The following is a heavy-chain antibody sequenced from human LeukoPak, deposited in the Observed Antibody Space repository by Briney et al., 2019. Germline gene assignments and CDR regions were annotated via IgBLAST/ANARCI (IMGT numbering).Heavy chain of an antibody. D-gene: IGHD2-21*02. J-gene: IGHJ4*02. CDR1: GGTFSSYA. V-gene: IGHV1-69*11. CDR2: IIPILGTA. CDR3: ARAPTAYCGGDCYFDC. Sequence: SVKVSCKASGGTFSSYAISWVRQAPGQGLEWMGRIIPILGTANYAQKVQGRVTISTDESTSTAYMELSSLRSEDTAVYYCARAPTAYCGGDCYFDCWGQGTLVTVSS.